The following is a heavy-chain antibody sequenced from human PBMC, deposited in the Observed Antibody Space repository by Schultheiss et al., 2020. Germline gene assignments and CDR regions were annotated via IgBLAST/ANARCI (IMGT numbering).Heavy chain of an antibody. D-gene: IGHD6-13*01. CDR3: ARHAKIRIATSGTVYYYPMDV. V-gene: IGHV4-38-2*01. CDR1: SYSITSGYW. CDR2: MNHLGRP. J-gene: IGHJ6*04. Sequence: SETLSLTCDVSSYSITSGYWWGWIRQSPGQGLEWVGSMNHLGRPYYSPSLKGRVTISRDTSKNQFSLRLSSVTAADTAIYYCARHAKIRIATSGTVYYYPMDVWGKGTTVNGYS.